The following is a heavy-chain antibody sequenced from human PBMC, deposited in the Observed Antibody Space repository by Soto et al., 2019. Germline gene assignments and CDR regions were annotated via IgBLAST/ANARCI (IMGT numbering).Heavy chain of an antibody. CDR1: GYTFTSYY. J-gene: IGHJ5*02. CDR3: ARDRRGIVMIPGAEGWLDP. CDR2: INPSGGST. V-gene: IGHV1-46*01. D-gene: IGHD3-16*01. Sequence: ASVKVSCKASGYTFTSYYIHWVRQAPGQGLDWMGMINPSGGSTTNAQKFQGRVSMTRDTSTSTVSMELSSLTSEDTAMYYCARDRRGIVMIPGAEGWLDPWGQGTPVTVSS.